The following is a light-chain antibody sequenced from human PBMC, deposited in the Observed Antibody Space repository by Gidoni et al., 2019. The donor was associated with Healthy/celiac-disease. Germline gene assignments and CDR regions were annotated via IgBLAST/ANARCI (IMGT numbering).Light chain of an antibody. Sequence: DSQMTQSPSTLSASVGDRVTITCRASQSISSWLAWYQQQPGKAPKLLIYKASSLESGVPSRFSGSGSGTEFTLTISSLQPDDFATYYCQQYNSYITFGQGTRLEIK. V-gene: IGKV1-5*03. J-gene: IGKJ5*01. CDR3: QQYNSYIT. CDR1: QSISSW. CDR2: KAS.